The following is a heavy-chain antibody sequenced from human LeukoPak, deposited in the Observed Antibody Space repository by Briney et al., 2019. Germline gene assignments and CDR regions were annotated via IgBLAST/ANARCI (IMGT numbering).Heavy chain of an antibody. CDR3: AKDRVGAVAGTGFDY. CDR1: GFTFSSYA. Sequence: PGGSLRLSCAGSGFTFSSYAMSWVRQAPGKGLEWVSAISGSGGSTYYADSVKGRFTISRDNSKNTLYLQMNSLRAEDTAVYYCAKDRVGAVAGTGFDYWGQGTLVTVSS. V-gene: IGHV3-23*01. CDR2: ISGSGGST. D-gene: IGHD6-19*01. J-gene: IGHJ4*02.